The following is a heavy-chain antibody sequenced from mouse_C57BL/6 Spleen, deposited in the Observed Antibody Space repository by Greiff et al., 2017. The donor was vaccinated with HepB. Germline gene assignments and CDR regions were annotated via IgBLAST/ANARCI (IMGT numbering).Heavy chain of an antibody. J-gene: IGHJ1*03. CDR1: GFTFSDYG. CDR3: RGLRSSYWYFDV. D-gene: IGHD2-4*01. V-gene: IGHV5-17*01. CDR2: ISSGSSTI. Sequence: EVQLVESGGGLVKPGGSLKLSCAASGFTFSDYGMHWVRQAPEKGLEWVAYISSGSSTIYYADTVKGRFTISRDNAKNTLFLQMTSLRSEDTAMYYCRGLRSSYWYFDVWGTGTTVTVSS.